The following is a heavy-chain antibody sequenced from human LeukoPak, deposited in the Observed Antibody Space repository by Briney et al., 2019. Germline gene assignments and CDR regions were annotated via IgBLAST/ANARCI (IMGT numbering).Heavy chain of an antibody. V-gene: IGHV3-30*18. CDR3: AKDPGKFWSGHDY. J-gene: IGHJ4*02. CDR1: GFTFSNYG. CDR2: ISYDGSNK. Sequence: PGGSLRLSCAASGFTFSNYGIHWVRQAPGKGLEWVAVISYDGSNKYYTDSVKGRFTISRDNSKNTLYLQMNSLRGEDTAVYYCAKDPGKFWSGHDYWGQGTLVTVSS. D-gene: IGHD3-3*01.